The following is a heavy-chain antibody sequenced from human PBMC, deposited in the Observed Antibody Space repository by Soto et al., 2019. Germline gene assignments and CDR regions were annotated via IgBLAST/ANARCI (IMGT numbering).Heavy chain of an antibody. CDR3: ARDGSIVSGFEF. D-gene: IGHD2-2*03. CDR2: TSFDGSTK. Sequence: VGSLRLSCAPSVFTFRTYPMHWVRHTPGKWLEWVTFTSFDGSTKYYADSVKGRFTISRDNSKNTLYLQMNSLRAEDTAVYYCARDGSIVSGFEFLGQGTLVTVSS. V-gene: IGHV3-30-3*01. CDR1: VFTFRTYP. J-gene: IGHJ4*02.